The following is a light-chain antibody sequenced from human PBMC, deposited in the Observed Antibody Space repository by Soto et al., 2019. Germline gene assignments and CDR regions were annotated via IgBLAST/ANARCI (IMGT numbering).Light chain of an antibody. J-gene: IGKJ5*01. V-gene: IGKV1D-12*01. Sequence: DIQMTQSPSYLSASVGDRVTITCRASQGISSWLSWYQHNPRKAPKRLIFAASVVQGGVPSKFSGGGSGTDFTLTINGLQPEDVATFYCQQPNTCPSTFGQGTRLAIK. CDR1: QGISSW. CDR3: QQPNTCPST. CDR2: AAS.